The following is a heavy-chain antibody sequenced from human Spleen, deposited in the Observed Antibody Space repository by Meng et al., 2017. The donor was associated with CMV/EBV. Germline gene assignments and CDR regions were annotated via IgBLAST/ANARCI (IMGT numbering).Heavy chain of an antibody. D-gene: IGHD2-21*02. V-gene: IGHV4-39*02. CDR1: GGSISSSSYY. J-gene: IGHJ6*02. Sequence: ESLKISCTVSGGSISSSSYYWGWIRQPPGKGLEWIGSIYYSGSTYYNPSLKSRVTISVDTSKNQFSLKLSSVTAADTAVYYCARVWGGDSWGYYGMDVWGLGTTVTVSS. CDR2: IYYSGST. CDR3: ARVWGGDSWGYYGMDV.